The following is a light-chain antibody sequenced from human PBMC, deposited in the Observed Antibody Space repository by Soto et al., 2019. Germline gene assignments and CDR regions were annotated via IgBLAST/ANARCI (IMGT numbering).Light chain of an antibody. J-gene: IGKJ1*01. CDR1: QSVSSN. CDR2: GAS. V-gene: IGKV3-15*01. Sequence: EIVMTQSPATLSVSPGERATLSCRARQSVSSNLAWYQQKPGQAPRLLIYGASTRATGIPARFSGSGSGTEFTLTISSLQSEAIAVYYCKQYNNWPWTFGQGTKLEIK. CDR3: KQYNNWPWT.